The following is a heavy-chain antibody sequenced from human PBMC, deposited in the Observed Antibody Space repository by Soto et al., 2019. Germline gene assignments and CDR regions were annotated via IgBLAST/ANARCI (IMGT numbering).Heavy chain of an antibody. CDR3: AKDPGEDTYWFDY. D-gene: IGHD2-8*02. CDR1: GFTFSSYA. V-gene: IGHV3-23*01. Sequence: PGGSLRLSCAASGFTFSSYAMSWVRQAPGKGLQWVSGISGSGGSTYYADSVKGRFTISGDNSKNTLYLQMNSLRVEDTAVYYCAKDPGEDTYWFDYWGQGTLVTVSS. CDR2: ISGSGGST. J-gene: IGHJ4*02.